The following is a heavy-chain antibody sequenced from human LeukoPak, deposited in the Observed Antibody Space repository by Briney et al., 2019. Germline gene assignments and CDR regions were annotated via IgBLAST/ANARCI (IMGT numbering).Heavy chain of an antibody. CDR2: IRYDGSNK. CDR3: AKDRITIFGVDNYYYYMDV. D-gene: IGHD3-3*01. CDR1: GFTFSSYG. Sequence: PGGSLRLSCAASGFTFSSYGIHWVRQAPGKGLEWVAFIRYDGSNKYYADSVKGRFTISRDNSKNTLYLQMNSLRAEDTAVYYCAKDRITIFGVDNYYYYMDVWGKGTTVTVSS. J-gene: IGHJ6*03. V-gene: IGHV3-30*02.